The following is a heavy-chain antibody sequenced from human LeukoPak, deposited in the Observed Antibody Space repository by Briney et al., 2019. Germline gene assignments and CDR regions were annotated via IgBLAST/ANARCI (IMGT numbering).Heavy chain of an antibody. J-gene: IGHJ4*02. Sequence: ASVKVSCKASGYTFTGYYMHWVRQAPGQGLEWTGWINPNSGGTNYAQKFQGRVTMTRDTSISTAYMELSSLRSDDTAVYYCARDADEPSFTMVVVVLDYWGQGTLVTVSS. D-gene: IGHD3-22*01. V-gene: IGHV1-2*02. CDR2: INPNSGGT. CDR1: GYTFTGYY. CDR3: ARDADEPSFTMVVVVLDY.